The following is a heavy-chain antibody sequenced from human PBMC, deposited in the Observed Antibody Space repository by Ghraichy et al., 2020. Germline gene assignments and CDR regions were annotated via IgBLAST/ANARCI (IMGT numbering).Heavy chain of an antibody. J-gene: IGHJ3*02. CDR3: AKDKYYYDSWGSANHDAFDI. V-gene: IGHV3-23*01. CDR1: GFTFSSYA. D-gene: IGHD3-22*01. Sequence: GGSLRLSCAASGFTFSSYAMSWVRQAPGKGLEWVSAISGSGGSTYYADSVKGRFTISRDNSKNTLYLQMNSLRAEDTAVYYCAKDKYYYDSWGSANHDAFDIWGQGTMVTVSS. CDR2: ISGSGGST.